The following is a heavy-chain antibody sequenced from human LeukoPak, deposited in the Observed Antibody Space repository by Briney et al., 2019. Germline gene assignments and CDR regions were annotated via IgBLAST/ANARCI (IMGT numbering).Heavy chain of an antibody. Sequence: QPGGSLRLSCAASGFTFSSYSMNWVRQAPGKGLEWVSSISSSSSTIYYADSVKGRFTISRDNAKNSLYLQMNSLRAEDTAVYYCAAKWLVPGFDYWGQGTLVTVSS. J-gene: IGHJ4*02. D-gene: IGHD6-19*01. CDR2: ISSSSSTI. CDR1: GFTFSSYS. V-gene: IGHV3-48*01. CDR3: AAKWLVPGFDY.